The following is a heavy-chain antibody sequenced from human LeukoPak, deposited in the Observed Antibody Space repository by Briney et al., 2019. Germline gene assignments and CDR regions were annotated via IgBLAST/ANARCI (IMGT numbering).Heavy chain of an antibody. V-gene: IGHV3-23*01. CDR2: TSASGGTK. J-gene: IGHJ4*02. Sequence: PGRTLRLSCAAAGFTFTSFAMNWARQAPGKVLVWESGTSASGGTKYYTAPLKGRLPTSRDNSKSTLYLQVNSLRAEDTAVYYCAKEGLAWWGQGDLLTVS. CDR3: AKEGLAW. CDR1: GFTFTSFA.